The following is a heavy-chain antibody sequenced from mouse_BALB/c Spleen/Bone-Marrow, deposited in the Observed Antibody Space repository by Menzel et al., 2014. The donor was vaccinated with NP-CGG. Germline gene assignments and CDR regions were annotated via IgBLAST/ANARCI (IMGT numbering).Heavy chain of an antibody. V-gene: IGHV1S135*01. J-gene: IGHJ1*01. Sequence: VQLKHSGPELVKPGASVKVSCKASGYSFTDYNMYWVKQSHGKSLEWIGYIGPYNGGTTYNQKFKGKATLTADKSSSTAFMHLNSLTSEDSSVYYCTREHGWYFDVWGAGTTATVSS. CDR2: IGPYNGGT. CDR1: GYSFTDYN. CDR3: TREHGWYFDV.